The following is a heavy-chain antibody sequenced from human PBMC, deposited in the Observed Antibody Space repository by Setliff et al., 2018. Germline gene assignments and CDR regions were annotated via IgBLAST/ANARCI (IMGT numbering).Heavy chain of an antibody. J-gene: IGHJ4*02. Sequence: PSETLSLTCAVSSLSVSSGYFWGWIRQPPGKGLEWIGCLYHGGTTHYNPSLKSRVTISLDTSKNGFSLKLSSVTAADTAVYYCARVPALGGMVGTHGIDYWGQGTQVTVSS. CDR1: SLSVSSGYF. CDR2: LYHGGTT. D-gene: IGHD1-26*01. V-gene: IGHV4-38-2*01. CDR3: ARVPALGGMVGTHGIDY.